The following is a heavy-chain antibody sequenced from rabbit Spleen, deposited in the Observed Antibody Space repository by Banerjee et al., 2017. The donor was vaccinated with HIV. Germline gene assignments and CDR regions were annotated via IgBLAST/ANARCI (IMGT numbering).Heavy chain of an antibody. D-gene: IGHD2-1*01. V-gene: IGHV1S7*01. J-gene: IGHJ4*01. CDR1: GFDFSVYG. Sequence: QSLEESGGGLVQPGGSLKLSCKASGFDFSVYGLSWVRQAPGKGLEWIGYIDPIFGRTYYASWVNGRFTISSHNAQNTLYLQLNSLTAADTATYFCVRDLGYDDYSEKGYFNLWGPGTLVTVS. CDR2: IDPIFGRT. CDR3: VRDLGYDDYSEKGYFNL.